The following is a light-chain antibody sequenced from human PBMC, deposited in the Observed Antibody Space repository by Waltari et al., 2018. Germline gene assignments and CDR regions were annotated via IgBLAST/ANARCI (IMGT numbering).Light chain of an antibody. Sequence: DIVMTQSPLSLSVTPGEPASISCRSSQSLLHSSGNTFLDWYLQKPGPSPQLLIYLVSNRASGVPDRFSGSGSGTDFTLKISRVEAEDVGIYFCMQARQTPWTFGQGTKVEI. J-gene: IGKJ1*01. CDR1: QSLLHSSGNTF. CDR2: LVS. V-gene: IGKV2-28*01. CDR3: MQARQTPWT.